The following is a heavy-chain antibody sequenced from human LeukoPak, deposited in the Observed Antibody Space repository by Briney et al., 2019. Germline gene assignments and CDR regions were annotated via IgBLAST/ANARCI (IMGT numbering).Heavy chain of an antibody. V-gene: IGHV4-39*07. CDR1: DDSISNSRYF. J-gene: IGHJ4*02. CDR2: INYSGRT. Sequence: SETLSLICTISDDSISNSRYFWAWIRQSPGKGLEWLASINYSGRTYYNPSLNSRLTISVDTAKRQFSLKLTSVTAADTALYYCARDIDDVGALLDFWGQGTLVTVSS. CDR3: ARDIDDVGALLDF. D-gene: IGHD1-26*01.